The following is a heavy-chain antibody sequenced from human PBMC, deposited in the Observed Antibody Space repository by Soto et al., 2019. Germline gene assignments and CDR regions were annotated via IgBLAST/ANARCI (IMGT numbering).Heavy chain of an antibody. J-gene: IGHJ4*02. CDR3: AHRSCSKRYWGY. V-gene: IGHV2-5*02. Sequence: QITLKESGPTLVNPTQTLTLTCTFSGFSLSTSGVGVGWIRQPPGKALEWLALIYWDDDKRYSPSLKSRLNNNKNTSKNQLVLTMPHMDPVDTATYYCAHRSCSKRYWGYWGQGTLVTVSS. CDR1: GFSLSTSGVG. CDR2: IYWDDDK. D-gene: IGHD2-15*01.